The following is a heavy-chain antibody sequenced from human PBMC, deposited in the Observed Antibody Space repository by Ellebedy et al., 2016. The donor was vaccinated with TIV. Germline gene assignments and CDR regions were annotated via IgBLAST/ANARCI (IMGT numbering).Heavy chain of an antibody. D-gene: IGHD1-26*01. Sequence: GESLKISCTGSGYSFSTFWVIWVRQSPGKGPESMGRIDPSDSYTNYSPSFQGHVTMSADTSISTAYLEWSSLKASDTAIYYCARYSGSYGGYDYWGQGTLVTVSS. J-gene: IGHJ4*02. CDR1: GYSFSTFW. CDR3: ARYSGSYGGYDY. V-gene: IGHV5-10-1*01. CDR2: IDPSDSYT.